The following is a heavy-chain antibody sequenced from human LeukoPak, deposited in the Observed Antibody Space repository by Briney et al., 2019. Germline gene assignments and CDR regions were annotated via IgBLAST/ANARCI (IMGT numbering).Heavy chain of an antibody. D-gene: IGHD3-16*01. CDR3: ARGGMTFGLDV. V-gene: IGHV4-34*01. CDR2: INHSGST. CDR1: GGSFSGYY. J-gene: IGHJ6*02. Sequence: SETLSLTCAVYGGSFSGYYWSWIRQPPGKGLEWIGEINHSGSTNYNPSLKGRVNISVDTSENQFSLRLASVTAADTAVYYCARGGMTFGLDVWGQGTTVTVSS.